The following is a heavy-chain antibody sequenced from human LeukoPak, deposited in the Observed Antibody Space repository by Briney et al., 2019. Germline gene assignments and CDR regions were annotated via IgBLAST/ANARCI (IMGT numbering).Heavy chain of an antibody. CDR3: ARDHYDSSGYYYVHY. CDR1: GASVSNYY. J-gene: IGHJ4*02. D-gene: IGHD3-22*01. Sequence: SETLSLTCTVSGASVSNYYWSWLRQPPGKGLEWIGYFSYSGSTNYNPSLKSRVTISVDTSKNQFSLKLSSVTAADTAVYYCARDHYDSSGYYYVHYWGQGTLVTVSS. CDR2: FSYSGST. V-gene: IGHV4-59*02.